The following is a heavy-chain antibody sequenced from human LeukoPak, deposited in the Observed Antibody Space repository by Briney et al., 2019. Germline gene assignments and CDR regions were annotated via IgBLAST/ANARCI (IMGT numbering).Heavy chain of an antibody. D-gene: IGHD3-22*01. J-gene: IGHJ4*02. CDR3: AKNYYDSSGYSTGDY. Sequence: PGGSLRLSCAASGFTFSSYAMSWVRQAPGKGPEWVSAISGSGGSTYYADSVKGRFTISRDNSKNTLYLQMNSLRAEDTAVYYCAKNYYDSSGYSTGDYWGQGTLVTVSS. V-gene: IGHV3-23*01. CDR1: GFTFSSYA. CDR2: ISGSGGST.